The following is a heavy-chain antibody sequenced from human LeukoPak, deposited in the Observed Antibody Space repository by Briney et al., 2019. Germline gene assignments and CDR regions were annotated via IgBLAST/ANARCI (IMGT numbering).Heavy chain of an antibody. D-gene: IGHD3-10*01. J-gene: IGHJ4*02. CDR3: ARVYYYGSDTHYFDY. CDR1: GYTFTGYY. CDR2: INSNSGGT. Sequence: GASVKVSCKASGYTFTGYYMHWVRQAPGQGLAWMGWINSNSGGTNYGQKFQGRVTMTRDTSISTAYMELSRLRSDDTAVYYCARVYYYGSDTHYFDYWGQGTLVTVSS. V-gene: IGHV1-2*02.